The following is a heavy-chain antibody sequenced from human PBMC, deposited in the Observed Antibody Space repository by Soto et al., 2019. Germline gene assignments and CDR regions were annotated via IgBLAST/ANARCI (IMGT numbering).Heavy chain of an antibody. D-gene: IGHD2-15*01. CDR1: GLTVSSNY. Sequence: EVQPVESGGGLIQPGESLRLSCAASGLTVSSNYMAWVRQAPGKGLEWVAVIYSGGSAYYADSVKGRSFISRDTSKNTVYLEMHSLSAEDTAVYFCARDGGCSGGNCYNWFDPWGQGTLVTVSS. J-gene: IGHJ5*02. CDR2: IYSGGSA. CDR3: ARDGGCSGGNCYNWFDP. V-gene: IGHV3-53*01.